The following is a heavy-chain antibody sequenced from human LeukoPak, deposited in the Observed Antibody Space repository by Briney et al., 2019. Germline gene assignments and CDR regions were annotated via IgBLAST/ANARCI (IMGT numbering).Heavy chain of an antibody. CDR1: GYTFTSYY. V-gene: IGHV1-46*03. CDR3: ARGGGYYYDSSVLVN. D-gene: IGHD3-22*01. J-gene: IGHJ4*02. Sequence: GASVKVSCKASGYTFTSYYMHWVRQAPRQGLEWMGIINPSGGSTSYAQKFQGRVTMTRDTSTSTVYMELSSLRSEDTAVYYCARGGGYYYDSSVLVNWGQGTLVTVSS. CDR2: INPSGGST.